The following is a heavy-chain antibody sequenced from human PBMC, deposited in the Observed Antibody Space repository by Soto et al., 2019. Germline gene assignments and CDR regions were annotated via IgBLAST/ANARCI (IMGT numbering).Heavy chain of an antibody. D-gene: IGHD6-19*01. Sequence: SETLSLTCAVYGGSFSGYYWSWIRQPPGKGLEWIGEINHSGSTNYNPSLKSRVTISVDTSKNQFSLKLNSVTAADTAVYYCARVYSSGWYNWFDPWGQGTLVTVSS. CDR3: ARVYSSGWYNWFDP. CDR1: GGSFSGYY. J-gene: IGHJ5*02. CDR2: INHSGST. V-gene: IGHV4-34*01.